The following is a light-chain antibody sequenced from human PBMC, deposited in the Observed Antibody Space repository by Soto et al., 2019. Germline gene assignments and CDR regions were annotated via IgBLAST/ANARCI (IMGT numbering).Light chain of an antibody. V-gene: IGKV4-1*01. J-gene: IGKJ4*01. CDR1: QSVLMNSNDKNY. CDR2: WAS. CDR3: QQFYTTLT. Sequence: DIVMTQSPDSLGVSLGERATINCKSSQSVLMNSNDKNYLAWYQQKAGQPPKLLISWASTREPGVPDRFSGSGSGTDFPLTISSLQAEDVAVYYCQQFYTTLTFGGGTQVEI.